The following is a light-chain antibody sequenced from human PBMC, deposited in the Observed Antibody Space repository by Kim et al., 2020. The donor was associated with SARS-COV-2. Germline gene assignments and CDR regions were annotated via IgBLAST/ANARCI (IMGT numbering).Light chain of an antibody. CDR2: KVS. J-gene: IGKJ1*01. Sequence: DIQMTQSPSTLSASVGDRVTITCRASQSLNNWLAWFQQKPGKAPKVLIYKVSNLASGVPSRFSGSGSGTEFTLTISGLQPDDFATYYCQQYNSFSWTFGQGTKVDIK. CDR1: QSLNNW. CDR3: QQYNSFSWT. V-gene: IGKV1-5*03.